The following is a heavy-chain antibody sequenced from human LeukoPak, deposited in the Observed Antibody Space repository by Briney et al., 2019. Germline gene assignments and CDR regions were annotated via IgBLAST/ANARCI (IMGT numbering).Heavy chain of an antibody. Sequence: PGGSLRLSCEPSGFTFRTYGMTWVRQAPGKGLEWVSGITGSSTWTYYADSVKGRFTISRDNSNNTLHLQMNSLRAEDTAIYYCARELDSLGTGYFDLWGRGTLVTVSS. D-gene: IGHD3/OR15-3a*01. J-gene: IGHJ2*01. CDR2: ITGSSTWT. V-gene: IGHV3-23*01. CDR3: ARELDSLGTGYFDL. CDR1: GFTFRTYG.